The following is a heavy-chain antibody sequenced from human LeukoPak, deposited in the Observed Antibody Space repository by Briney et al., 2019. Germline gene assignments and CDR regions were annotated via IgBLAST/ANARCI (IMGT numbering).Heavy chain of an antibody. CDR2: INSDGTST. J-gene: IGHJ4*02. D-gene: IGHD2-2*01. Sequence: GGSLRLSCAASGFTFSSYWMHWVRQAPGKGLVWVSRINSDGTSTSYVDSVKGRFTISRDNAKNTLYLQMDSLRVEDTAVYYCARDPTTYCSGTSCSLWGQGTLVTVSS. V-gene: IGHV3-74*01. CDR1: GFTFSSYW. CDR3: ARDPTTYCSGTSCSL.